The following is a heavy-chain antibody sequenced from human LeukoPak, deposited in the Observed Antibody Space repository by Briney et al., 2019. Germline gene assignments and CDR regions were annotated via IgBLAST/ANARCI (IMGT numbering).Heavy chain of an antibody. CDR3: AKGGIAVAGPHYFDY. V-gene: IGHV3-30*18. D-gene: IGHD6-19*01. CDR2: ISYDGSNK. J-gene: IGHJ4*02. CDR1: GFTFSSYV. Sequence: PGRSLRLSCAASGFTFSSYVMHWVRQAPVKGLEWVAVISYDGSNKYYADSVKGRFTISRDNSKNTLYLQMNSLRAEDTPVYYCAKGGIAVAGPHYFDYWGQGTLVTVSS.